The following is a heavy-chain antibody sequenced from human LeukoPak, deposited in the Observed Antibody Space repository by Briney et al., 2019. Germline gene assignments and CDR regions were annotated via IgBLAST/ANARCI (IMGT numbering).Heavy chain of an antibody. D-gene: IGHD3-9*01. CDR1: GGSISSSSYY. CDR2: IYYSGST. Sequence: SETLSLTCTVSGGSISSSSYYWGWIRQPPGKGLEWIGSIYYSGSTYYNPSLKSRVTISVDTSKNQFSLKLSSVTAADTAVYYCARTYYDILTGYSRWFDPWGQGTLVTVSS. V-gene: IGHV4-39*07. J-gene: IGHJ5*02. CDR3: ARTYYDILTGYSRWFDP.